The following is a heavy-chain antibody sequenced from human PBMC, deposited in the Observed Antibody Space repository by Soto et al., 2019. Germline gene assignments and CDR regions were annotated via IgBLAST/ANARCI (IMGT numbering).Heavy chain of an antibody. J-gene: IGHJ3*02. Sequence: ASVKVSCKASGYTFSSYGISWVRQAPGQGLEWMGWISAYNGNTNYAQNLQGRVTMTTDTSTSTAYMELRSLRSDDTAVYYCARDLYSTSWYVRAFDMWGQGTMVTVSS. V-gene: IGHV1-18*01. CDR3: ARDLYSTSWYVRAFDM. D-gene: IGHD6-13*01. CDR2: ISAYNGNT. CDR1: GYTFSSYG.